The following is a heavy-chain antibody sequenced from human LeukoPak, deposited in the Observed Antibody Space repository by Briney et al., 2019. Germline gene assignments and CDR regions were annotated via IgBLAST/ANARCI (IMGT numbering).Heavy chain of an antibody. CDR3: TRMTTGHDY. D-gene: IGHD4-17*01. Sequence: PSETLSLTCAASGVSFNDYYWSWVRQTPGKGLEWIGEINHSGYTNDSPSLKSRVTPSIDTSRKQFSLNLRSVTVADTGIYYCTRMTTGHDYWGQGTLVTVSS. CDR2: INHSGYT. CDR1: GVSFNDYY. J-gene: IGHJ4*02. V-gene: IGHV4-34*01.